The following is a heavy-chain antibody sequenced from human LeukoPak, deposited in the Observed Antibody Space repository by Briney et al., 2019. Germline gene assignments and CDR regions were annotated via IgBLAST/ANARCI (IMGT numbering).Heavy chain of an antibody. V-gene: IGHV3-74*01. CDR1: GFTFSSYG. CDR3: ARQSSSWPFDY. Sequence: GGSLRLSCAASGFTFSSYGMYWVRQAPGKGLVWVSRINSDGSSTSYADSVKGRFTISRDNAKNTLYLQMNSLRAEDTAVYYCARQSSSWPFDYWGQGTLVTVSS. CDR2: INSDGSST. J-gene: IGHJ4*02. D-gene: IGHD6-13*01.